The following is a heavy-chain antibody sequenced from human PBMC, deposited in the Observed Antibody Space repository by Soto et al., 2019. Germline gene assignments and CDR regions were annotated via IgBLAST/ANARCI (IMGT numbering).Heavy chain of an antibody. D-gene: IGHD1-26*01. CDR1: GFTFSSYG. CDR3: AKGIVGATSNTYYFDY. J-gene: IGHJ4*02. V-gene: IGHV3-30*18. CDR2: ISYDGSNK. Sequence: PGGSLRLSCAASGFTFSSYGMHWVRQAPGKGLEWVAVISYDGSNKYYADSVKGRFTISRDNSKNTLYLQMNGLRAEDTAVYYCAKGIVGATSNTYYFDYWGQGTLVTVSS.